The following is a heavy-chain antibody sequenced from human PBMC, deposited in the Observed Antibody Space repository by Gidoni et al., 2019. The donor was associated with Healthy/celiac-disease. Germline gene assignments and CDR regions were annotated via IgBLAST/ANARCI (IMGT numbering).Heavy chain of an antibody. D-gene: IGHD6-6*01. V-gene: IGHV4-34*01. CDR1: GGSFRGYY. J-gene: IGHJ6*03. CDR2: INHSGST. Sequence: QVQLQQWGAGLLKPSETLSLTCAVYGGSFRGYYWSWIRQPPGKGLEWIGEINHSGSTNYNPSLKSRVTISVDTSKNQFSLKLSSVTAADTAVYYCARGGSIAARPGPDYYYYMDVWGKGTTVTVSS. CDR3: ARGGSIAARPGPDYYYYMDV.